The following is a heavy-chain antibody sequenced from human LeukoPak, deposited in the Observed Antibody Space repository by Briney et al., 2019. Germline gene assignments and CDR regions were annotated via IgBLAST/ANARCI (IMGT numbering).Heavy chain of an antibody. D-gene: IGHD2-15*01. CDR2: IYSGGST. V-gene: IGHV3-53*01. CDR1: GFTVSSNY. CDR3: ARQLGYCSGGSCN. J-gene: IGHJ4*02. Sequence: PGGSLRPSCAASGFTVSSNYMSWGRHAPAKGLEWVSVIYSGGSTYYADSVKGRFTISRDNSKNTLYLQMNSLRAEDTAVYYCARQLGYCSGGSCNWGQGTLVTVSS.